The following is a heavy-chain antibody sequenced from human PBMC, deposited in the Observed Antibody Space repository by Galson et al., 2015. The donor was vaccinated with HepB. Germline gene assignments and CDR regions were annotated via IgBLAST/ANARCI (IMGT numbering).Heavy chain of an antibody. CDR2: INPNSGGT. V-gene: IGHV1-2*02. Sequence: SVKVSCKASGYTFTGYYMHWVRQAPGQGLEWMGWINPNSGGTNYAQKFQGRVTMTRDTSISTAYMELSRLRSDDTAVYYCARDIGGAAADWFDPWGQGTLVTVSS. J-gene: IGHJ5*02. D-gene: IGHD6-13*01. CDR1: GYTFTGYY. CDR3: ARDIGGAAADWFDP.